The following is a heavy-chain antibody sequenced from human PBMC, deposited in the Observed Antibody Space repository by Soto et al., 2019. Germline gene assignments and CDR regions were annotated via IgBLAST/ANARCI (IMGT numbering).Heavy chain of an antibody. V-gene: IGHV1-8*01. CDR1: GYTFTSYD. Sequence: ASVKVSCKASGYTFTSYDINWVRQATGQGLEWMGWMNPNSGNTGYAQKFQGRVTMTEDTSTDTAYMELSSLRSEDTAVYYCATDCCGDCYPALGQRPLVTVSS. CDR2: MNPNSGNT. CDR3: ATDCCGDCYPA. J-gene: IGHJ5*02. D-gene: IGHD2-21*02.